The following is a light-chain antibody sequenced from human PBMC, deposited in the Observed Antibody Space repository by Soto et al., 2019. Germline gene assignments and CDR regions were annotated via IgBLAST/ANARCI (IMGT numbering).Light chain of an antibody. CDR3: GTWDSSLNIVT. CDR1: TSNIGNNY. Sequence: QAVLTQPPSVSAAPGQKVTISCSGSTSNIGNNYVSWYQQLPGTAPKLLIYDNDKRPSGIPDRFSGSKSGTSAALGITGLQTGDEADYYCGTWDSSLNIVTFGGGTKLTVL. CDR2: DND. V-gene: IGLV1-51*01. J-gene: IGLJ3*02.